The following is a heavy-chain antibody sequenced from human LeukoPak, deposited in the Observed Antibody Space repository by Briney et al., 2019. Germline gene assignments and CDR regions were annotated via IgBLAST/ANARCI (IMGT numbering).Heavy chain of an antibody. D-gene: IGHD3-22*01. CDR3: AKGHLDSSGYYFDY. CDR1: GFTFSNYA. V-gene: IGHV3-23*01. Sequence: GGSLRLSCAASGFTFSNYAMNWVRQAPGKGLEWVSAISGSGGSTYYADSVKGRFNISRDNSKNTLYLQMNSLRAEDTAVYYCAKGHLDSSGYYFDYWGQGTLVTVSS. J-gene: IGHJ4*02. CDR2: ISGSGGST.